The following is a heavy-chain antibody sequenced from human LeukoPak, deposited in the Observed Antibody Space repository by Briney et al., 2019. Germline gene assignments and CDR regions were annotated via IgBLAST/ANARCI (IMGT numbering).Heavy chain of an antibody. CDR3: ARSGIAVAEAFDI. CDR1: GFTFINYW. J-gene: IGHJ3*02. D-gene: IGHD6-19*01. Sequence: GGSLRLSCAASGFTFINYWMGWVRQAPGKGLEWVANIKQDGSETYYVDSVKGRFTISRDNAKNSLYLQMNSLRAEDTAVYYCARSGIAVAEAFDIWGQGTMATVSS. CDR2: IKQDGSET. V-gene: IGHV3-7*01.